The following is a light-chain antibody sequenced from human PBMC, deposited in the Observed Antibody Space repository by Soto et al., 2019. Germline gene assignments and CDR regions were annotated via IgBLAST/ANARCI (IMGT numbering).Light chain of an antibody. CDR2: GAS. CDR3: QQLNSHPIT. CDR1: QGISTY. V-gene: IGKV1-9*01. Sequence: DIQLTQSPSFLSASVGDRVTITCRASQGISTYLAWYQQKPGKAPKLLIYGASTLQSGVPSSFSGSGSGTEFILTISSLQPEDFATYYCQQLNSHPITFGQGTRLEIK. J-gene: IGKJ5*01.